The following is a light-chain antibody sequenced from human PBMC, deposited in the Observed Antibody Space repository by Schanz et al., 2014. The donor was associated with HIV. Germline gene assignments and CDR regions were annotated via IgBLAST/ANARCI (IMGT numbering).Light chain of an antibody. CDR2: ATS. CDR1: QSVGGSQ. J-gene: IGKJ5*01. V-gene: IGKV3-20*01. Sequence: EIVMTQSPATLSVSPGERATLSCRASQSVGGSQLAWFQHKRGQAPRLLIYATSFRAAGIPDRFSGSGSETDFTLTISRLEPEDFAVYYCQQYGTSLITFGQGTRLEI. CDR3: QQYGTSLIT.